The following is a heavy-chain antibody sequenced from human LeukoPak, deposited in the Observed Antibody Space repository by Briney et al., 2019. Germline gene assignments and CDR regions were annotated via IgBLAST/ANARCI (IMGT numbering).Heavy chain of an antibody. CDR3: ARSPNILTAINDY. CDR1: GYTFTSYD. D-gene: IGHD3-9*01. V-gene: IGHV1-18*01. Sequence: ASVKVSCKASGYTFTSYDINWVRQAPGQGLEWMGWVSAYNGQISYAQKFQGRVTMTTDTSTSTGYMDLKSLRSDDTAVYYCARSPNILTAINDYWGQGTLVTVSS. J-gene: IGHJ4*02. CDR2: VSAYNGQI.